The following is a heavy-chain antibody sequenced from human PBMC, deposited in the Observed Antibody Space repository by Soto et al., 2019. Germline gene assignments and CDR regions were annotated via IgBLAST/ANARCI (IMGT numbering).Heavy chain of an antibody. D-gene: IGHD3-3*01. CDR3: ARDYSDFWSGYLTYYYYMDV. J-gene: IGHJ6*03. CDR2: ISAYNGNT. CDR1: GYTFTSYG. V-gene: IGHV1-18*01. Sequence: QVQLVQSGAEVKKPGASVKVSCKASGYTFTSYGISWGRQAPGQGLEWMGWISAYNGNTNYAQKLQGRVTMTTDTSTSTAYMELRSLRSDDTAVYYCARDYSDFWSGYLTYYYYMDVWGKGTTVTVSS.